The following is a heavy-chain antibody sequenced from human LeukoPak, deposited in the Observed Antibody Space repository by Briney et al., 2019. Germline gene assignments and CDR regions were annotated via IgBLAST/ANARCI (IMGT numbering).Heavy chain of an antibody. Sequence: ASVKVSCKASGYTFTSYAMNWVRQAPGQGLEWMGWINTNTGNPTYAQGFTGRFVFSLDTSVSTAYLQISSLKAEDTAVYYCARGYSSGWYVYSDPWGQGTLVTVSS. J-gene: IGHJ5*02. D-gene: IGHD6-19*01. V-gene: IGHV7-4-1*02. CDR3: ARGYSSGWYVYSDP. CDR2: INTNTGNP. CDR1: GYTFTSYA.